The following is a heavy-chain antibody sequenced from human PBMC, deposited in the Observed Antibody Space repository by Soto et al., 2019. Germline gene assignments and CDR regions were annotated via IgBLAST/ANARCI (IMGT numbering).Heavy chain of an antibody. J-gene: IGHJ6*02. CDR3: ARRGDGYNYYYGMDV. CDR1: GGSISSYY. V-gene: IGHV4-59*01. CDR2: IYYSGST. Sequence: SETLSLTCTVSGGSISSYYWSRIRQPPGKGLEWIGYIYYSGSTNYNPSLKSRVTISVDTSKNQFSLKLSSVTAADTAVYYCARRGDGYNYYYGMDVWGQGTTVTVSS. D-gene: IGHD3-10*01.